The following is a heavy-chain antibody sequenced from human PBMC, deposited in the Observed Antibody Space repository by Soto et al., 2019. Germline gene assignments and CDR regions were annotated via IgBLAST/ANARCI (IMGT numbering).Heavy chain of an antibody. CDR2: SRNKDNRYYT. D-gene: IGHD1-26*01. Sequence: EVQLVESGGGLVQPGGSLRLSCAASGFTFSGYYMDWVRQAPGKGLEWIGRSRNKDNRYYTEYAASVKGRFIISRDESRNSLYLQMNSLKTEDTAVYYWARYSGSYRRGLDYWGQGTLVTVSS. V-gene: IGHV3-72*01. CDR3: ARYSGSYRRGLDY. CDR1: GFTFSGYY. J-gene: IGHJ4*02.